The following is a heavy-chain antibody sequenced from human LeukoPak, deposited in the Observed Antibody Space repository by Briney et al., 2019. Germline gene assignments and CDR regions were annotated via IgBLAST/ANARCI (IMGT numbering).Heavy chain of an antibody. CDR3: ARDVTYYYYYMDV. V-gene: IGHV3-21*01. Sequence: GRSLRLSCAASGFTFSSYSMNWVRQAPGKGLEWVSSISSSSSYIYYADSVKGRFTISRDNAKNSLYLQMNSLRAEDTAVYYCARDVTYYYYYMDVWGKGTTVTISS. CDR1: GFTFSSYS. D-gene: IGHD2/OR15-2a*01. J-gene: IGHJ6*03. CDR2: ISSSSSYI.